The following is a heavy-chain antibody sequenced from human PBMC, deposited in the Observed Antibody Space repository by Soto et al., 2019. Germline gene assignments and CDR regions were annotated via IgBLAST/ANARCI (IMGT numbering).Heavy chain of an antibody. D-gene: IGHD6-13*01. J-gene: IGHJ4*02. V-gene: IGHV3-13*01. CDR1: GFTFSNYD. CDR3: ASGGWGSSWYEGGSRIDY. CDR2: IGAAGDT. Sequence: EVQLVESGGGLVQPGGSLRLFCAASGFTFSNYDMHWVRQVTGKGLEWVSAIGAAGDTYYPDSVKGRFTISRENAKNSLYLQMNSLRAEDTAVYYCASGGWGSSWYEGGSRIDYWGQGALVTVSS.